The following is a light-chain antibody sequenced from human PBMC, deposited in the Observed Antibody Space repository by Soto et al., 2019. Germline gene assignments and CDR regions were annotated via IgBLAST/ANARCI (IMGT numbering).Light chain of an antibody. CDR2: EVS. CDR3: SSHAGNNNWGV. CDR1: SSDIGGYNF. J-gene: IGLJ3*02. Sequence: QSALTQPPSASGSPGQSVTISCTGTSSDIGGYNFVSWYQQHPGKAPKLMIYEVSKRPSGVPDRFSGSKSGNTASLTVSGLQGEDEAAYYCSSHAGNNNWGVFGGGTKGTVL. V-gene: IGLV2-8*01.